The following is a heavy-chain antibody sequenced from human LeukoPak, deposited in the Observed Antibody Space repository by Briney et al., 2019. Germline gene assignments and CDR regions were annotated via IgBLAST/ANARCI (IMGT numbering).Heavy chain of an antibody. J-gene: IGHJ4*02. V-gene: IGHV4-34*01. D-gene: IGHD3-3*01. CDR2: INHGGST. Sequence: PSETLSLTCAVYGGSFSGYYWSWIRQPPGKGLEWIGEINHGGSTNYSPSLKSRVTISIDTSKKHFSLMLTSVTAADTAVFYCARVSISLLGVLTTHFDLWGQGTLVTVSS. CDR3: ARVSISLLGVLTTHFDL. CDR1: GGSFSGYY.